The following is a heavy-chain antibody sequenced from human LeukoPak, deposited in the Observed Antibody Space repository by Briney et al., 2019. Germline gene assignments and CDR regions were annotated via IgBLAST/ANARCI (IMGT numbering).Heavy chain of an antibody. CDR1: GFTFSSYG. CDR3: ARADSSGWGGVDY. J-gene: IGHJ4*02. CDR2: ISSSSSYI. V-gene: IGHV3-21*01. Sequence: GGSLRLSCAASGFTFSSYGMHWVRQAPGKGLEWVSSISSSSSYIYYADSVKGRFTISRDNAKNSLYLQMNSLRAEDTAVYYCARADSSGWGGVDYWGQGTLVTVSS. D-gene: IGHD6-19*01.